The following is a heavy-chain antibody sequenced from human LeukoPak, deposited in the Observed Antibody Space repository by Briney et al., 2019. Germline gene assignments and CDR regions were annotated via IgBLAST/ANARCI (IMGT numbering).Heavy chain of an antibody. CDR2: IYYSGST. J-gene: IGHJ4*02. CDR1: GGSINNYY. CDR3: ARGSSDWYGPSGY. Sequence: SETLSLTCTVSGGSINNYYWSWIRQPPGKGLEWIGYIYYSGSTNYNPSLKSRVTISVDTSRNQFSLKLTSVTAADTAMYYCARGSSDWYGPSGYWGQGTLVTVSS. D-gene: IGHD6-19*01. V-gene: IGHV4-59*01.